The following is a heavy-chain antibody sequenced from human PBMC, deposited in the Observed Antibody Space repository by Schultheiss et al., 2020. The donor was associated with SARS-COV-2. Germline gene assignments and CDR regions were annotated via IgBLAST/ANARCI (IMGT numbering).Heavy chain of an antibody. D-gene: IGHD5-24*01. V-gene: IGHV4-39*07. CDR2: INHSGST. CDR1: GGSISSSSYY. Sequence: SETLSLTCTVSGGSISSSSYYWGWIRQPPGKGLEWIGEINHSGSTNYNPSLKSRVTISVDTSKNQFSLKLSSVTAADTAVYYCARGGRDGYTMYNWFDPWGQGTLVTVSS. CDR3: ARGGRDGYTMYNWFDP. J-gene: IGHJ5*02.